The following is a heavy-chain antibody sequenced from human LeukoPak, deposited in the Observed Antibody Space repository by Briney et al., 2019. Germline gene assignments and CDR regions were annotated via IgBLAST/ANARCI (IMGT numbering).Heavy chain of an antibody. CDR1: GGSIRSSSYY. CDR3: ARRAFAGNYVHFDY. Sequence: SETLSLTCTVSGGSIRSSSYYWGWIRQPPGKGLEWIGSIYYSGSTYYNPSLKSRVTISVDTSKNQFSLKLSSVTAADTAVYFCARRAFAGNYVHFDYWGQGTLVTVSS. CDR2: IYYSGST. J-gene: IGHJ4*02. V-gene: IGHV4-39*01. D-gene: IGHD3-10*01.